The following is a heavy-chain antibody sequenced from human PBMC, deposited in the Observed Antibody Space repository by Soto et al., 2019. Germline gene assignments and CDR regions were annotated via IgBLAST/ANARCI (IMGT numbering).Heavy chain of an antibody. CDR3: ARQGRFSSSPQDY. V-gene: IGHV4-59*08. CDR1: GGSISSYY. CDR2: IYYSGST. D-gene: IGHD6-13*01. J-gene: IGHJ4*02. Sequence: QVQLQEPAPGLVKPSETLSLTCTVSGGSISSYYWSWIRQPPGKGLEWIGYIYYSGSTNYNPSLKSRVTISVDTSKNQFSLKLSSVTAADTAVYYCARQGRFSSSPQDYWGQGTLVTVSS.